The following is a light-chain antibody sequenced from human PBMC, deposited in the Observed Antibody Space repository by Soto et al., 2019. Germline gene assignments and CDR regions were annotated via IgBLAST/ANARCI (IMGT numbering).Light chain of an antibody. CDR2: EGS. J-gene: IGLJ1*01. V-gene: IGLV2-23*01. CDR1: SXDFGTYNL. CDR3: CSFAGSSFSLYV. Sequence: QSVLTQPASVSGSPGQSITISCTGTSXDFGTYNLVSWYQQHPGKAPKVMIYEGSKRPSGVSDRFSGSKSGNTASLTISGLQAEDEADYYCCSFAGSSFSLYVFGTGTKVTV.